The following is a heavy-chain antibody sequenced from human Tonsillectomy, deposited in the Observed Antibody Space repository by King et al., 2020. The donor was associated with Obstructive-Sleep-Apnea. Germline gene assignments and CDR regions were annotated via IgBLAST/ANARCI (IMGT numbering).Heavy chain of an antibody. CDR3: ATRRVDYYGMDA. J-gene: IGHJ6*02. CDR2: ITGSGRST. Sequence: VQLVESGGGLVQPGGSLRLSCVASGFSFSNYAMNWVRQAPGKGLECVSVITGSGRSTYYADSVKGRFTISRDNSKNTLYLQMNSLRAEDTAVYYCATRRVDYYGMDAWGQGTTVIVSS. V-gene: IGHV3-23*04. CDR1: GFSFSNYA.